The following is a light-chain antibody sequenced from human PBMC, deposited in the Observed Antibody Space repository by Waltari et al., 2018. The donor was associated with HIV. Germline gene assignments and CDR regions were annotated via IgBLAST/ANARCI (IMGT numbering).Light chain of an antibody. CDR3: QSYDRSLSGSYV. Sequence: QSVLTQPPSVSGAPRPLVPISCPGSRFYIGADSALHLYQQLPGRAPTLLIYGVSNRPSGVPDRFSGSKSGFSASLVISGLQPEDEADYFCQSYDRSLSGSYVFGSGTRVTVL. J-gene: IGLJ1*01. CDR2: GVS. CDR1: RFYIGADSA. V-gene: IGLV1-40*01.